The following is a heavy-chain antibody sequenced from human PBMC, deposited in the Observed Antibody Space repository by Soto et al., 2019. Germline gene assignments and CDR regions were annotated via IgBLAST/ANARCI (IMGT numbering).Heavy chain of an antibody. CDR2: INAHSGGT. CDR1: GFAFTGDY. J-gene: IGHJ5*02. Sequence: VASVKVSCKASGFAFTGDYIHWLRQAPGQGLEWMGWINAHSGGTEYAQKFQGRVTLTRETSIATAYLTLTSLTSDDTALYYCAKDLTRQLAYWLDPWGQGTQVTVSS. CDR3: AKDLTRQLAYWLDP. V-gene: IGHV1-2*02. D-gene: IGHD6-6*01.